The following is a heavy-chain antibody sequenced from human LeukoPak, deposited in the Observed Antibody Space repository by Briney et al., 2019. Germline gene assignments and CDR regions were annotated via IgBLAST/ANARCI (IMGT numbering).Heavy chain of an antibody. CDR2: ISYDGSNR. CDR3: AKVRRGVDGDY. Sequence: GRSLRLSCAASGFTFSSYGMHWVRQAPGKGLEWVAVISYDGSNRYYADSVKGRFTISRDNSKNTLYLQMNSLRAEDTAVYYCAKVRRGVDGDYWGQGTLVTVSS. V-gene: IGHV3-30*18. D-gene: IGHD3-10*01. J-gene: IGHJ4*02. CDR1: GFTFSSYG.